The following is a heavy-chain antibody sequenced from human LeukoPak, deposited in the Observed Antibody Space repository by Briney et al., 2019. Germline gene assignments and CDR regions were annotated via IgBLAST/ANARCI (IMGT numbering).Heavy chain of an antibody. J-gene: IGHJ3*02. V-gene: IGHV4-39*07. D-gene: IGHD3-16*01. CDR1: GGSISTGTHF. CDR3: ARTSALITSVDAFDI. Sequence: SETLSLTCTVSGGSISTGTHFWGWIRQPPGKGLEWIGSISHSGTTYFSPSLKSRVSMSIDTSKNQFSLRLNSVTAADTAEYYCARTSALITSVDAFDIWGQGTMVTVSS. CDR2: ISHSGTT.